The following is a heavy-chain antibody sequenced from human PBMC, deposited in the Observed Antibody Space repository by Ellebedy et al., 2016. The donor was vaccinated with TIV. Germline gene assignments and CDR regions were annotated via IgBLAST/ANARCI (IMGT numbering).Heavy chain of an antibody. V-gene: IGHV3-7*01. CDR3: ARAHF. CDR1: GFTFSSYS. D-gene: IGHD3-3*02. Sequence: GESLKISCAASGFTFSSYSMSWVRQAPGKGLEWVATIKPDGNEKYYVDSVKGRFIISRDNAKSSLFLQLNSLRVEDTAVYYCARAHFWGQGTLVTVSS. CDR2: IKPDGNEK. J-gene: IGHJ4*02.